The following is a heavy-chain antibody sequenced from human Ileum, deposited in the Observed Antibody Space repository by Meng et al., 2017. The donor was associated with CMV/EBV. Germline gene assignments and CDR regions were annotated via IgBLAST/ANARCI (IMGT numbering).Heavy chain of an antibody. V-gene: IGHV3-21*01. CDR2: ISGSSTYI. Sequence: GGSLRLSCTASGFTFTSYSINWVRQAPGKGLEWLSYISGSSTYIYHADSVKGRFTISRDNAKNSVYLQLNSLRAEGTAVYYCARAIDYGDPNWFDPWGQGTLVTVSS. J-gene: IGHJ5*02. CDR1: GFTFTSYS. D-gene: IGHD4-17*01. CDR3: ARAIDYGDPNWFDP.